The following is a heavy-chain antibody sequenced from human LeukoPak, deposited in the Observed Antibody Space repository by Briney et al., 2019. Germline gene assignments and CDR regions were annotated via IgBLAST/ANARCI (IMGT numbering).Heavy chain of an antibody. CDR1: GFTFSPYS. V-gene: IGHV3-21*01. Sequence: GRSLRLSCAASGFTFSPYSMNWVRQAPGNGLECFSAISSGSTYIYYADYVKGRFTISRDNAKNSLYLQMNSLRAEDTAVYYCARERNYYYDMDVWGQGTTVTVSS. CDR3: ARERNYYYDMDV. J-gene: IGHJ6*02. CDR2: ISSGSTYI.